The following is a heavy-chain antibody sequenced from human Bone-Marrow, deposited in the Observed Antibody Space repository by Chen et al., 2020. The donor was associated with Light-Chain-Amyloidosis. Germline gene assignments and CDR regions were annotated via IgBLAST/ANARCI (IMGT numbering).Heavy chain of an antibody. D-gene: IGHD3-22*01. V-gene: IGHV4-4*02. CDR1: GGSISSGKW. J-gene: IGHJ4*02. CDR2: VYHNGGT. Sequence: QVQLQESGPGLVKPSGTLSLTCTVSGGSISSGKWWSWVRQSPGKGLEWIGEVYHNGGTNYNPSLKNRVTIFVDNSKNRFSLQLTSVTAADTAVYFCARGGSDYYDNSGCYPLDYWGQGTLVTVSS. CDR3: ARGGSDYYDNSGCYPLDY.